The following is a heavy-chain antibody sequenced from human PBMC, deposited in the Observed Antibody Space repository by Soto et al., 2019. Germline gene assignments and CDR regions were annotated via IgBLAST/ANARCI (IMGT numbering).Heavy chain of an antibody. J-gene: IGHJ6*02. CDR3: ARAGWFGNHGLDV. Sequence: GGSLRLSCAASGFAVFGNDVTWVRQAPGKGLEWVALLYTGAKTSYADAVKGRFAISRDNSKNTVHLQMNSLRAEDTAVYYCARAGWFGNHGLDVWGHGTTVTV. V-gene: IGHV3-53*01. CDR2: LYTGAKT. CDR1: GFAVFGND. D-gene: IGHD3-10*01.